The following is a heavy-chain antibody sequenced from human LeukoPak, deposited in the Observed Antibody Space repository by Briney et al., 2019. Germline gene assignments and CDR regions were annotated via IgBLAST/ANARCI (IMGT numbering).Heavy chain of an antibody. D-gene: IGHD2-2*01. J-gene: IGHJ4*02. Sequence: KFQGRVTITADESTSTAYMELSSLRSEDTAVYYCARALGYCSSTSCYPVWGQGTLVTVSS. V-gene: IGHV1-69*01. CDR3: ARALGYCSSTSCYPV.